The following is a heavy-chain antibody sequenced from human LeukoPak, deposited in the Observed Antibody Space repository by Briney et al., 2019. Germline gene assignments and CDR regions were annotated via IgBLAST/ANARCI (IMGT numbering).Heavy chain of an antibody. CDR2: ISSNGGST. V-gene: IGHV3-64D*09. Sequence: PGGSLRLSCSASGFTFSSHAMHWVRQAPGKGLEYVSAISSNGGSTYYADSVKGRFTISRDNSKNTLYLQMSSLRAEDTAVYYCVPGRGRWLQSNYFDYWGQGTLVSVSS. CDR3: VPGRGRWLQSNYFDY. D-gene: IGHD5-24*01. CDR1: GFTFSSHA. J-gene: IGHJ4*02.